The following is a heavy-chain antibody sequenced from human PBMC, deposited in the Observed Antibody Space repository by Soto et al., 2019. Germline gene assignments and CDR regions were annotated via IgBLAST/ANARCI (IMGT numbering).Heavy chain of an antibody. CDR2: IYYTGNT. CDR1: GGSISSTTSY. D-gene: IGHD3-16*01. CDR3: AREGGDGFDY. V-gene: IGHV4-31*03. Sequence: HVQLQESGPGLVKPSQTLSLTCTVSGGSISSTTSYWSWLRQLPGEGLEWIGYIYYTGNTYYNPSLKSRVTISVDTSENQFSLKLTSVTVADTAVSYCAREGGDGFDYWGQGTLVTVSS. J-gene: IGHJ4*02.